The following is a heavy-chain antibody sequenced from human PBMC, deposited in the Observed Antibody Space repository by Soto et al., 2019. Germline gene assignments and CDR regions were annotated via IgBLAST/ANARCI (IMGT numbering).Heavy chain of an antibody. CDR3: VRGEDIVLVPAASRRYYYYGMDV. D-gene: IGHD2-2*01. J-gene: IGHJ6*02. CDR2: ISYDGSNK. Sequence: QVQLVESGGGVVQPGRSLRLSCAASGFTFSSYAMHWVRQAPGKGLEWVAVISYDGSNKYYADSVKGRFTISRDNSKNTLYLQMNSLRAEDTAVYYCVRGEDIVLVPAASRRYYYYGMDVWGQGTTVTVSS. CDR1: GFTFSSYA. V-gene: IGHV3-30-3*01.